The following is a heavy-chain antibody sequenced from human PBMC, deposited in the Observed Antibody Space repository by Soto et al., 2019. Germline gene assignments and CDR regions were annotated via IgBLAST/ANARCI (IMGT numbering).Heavy chain of an antibody. CDR3: AKDRPTGTKGIGYYYYYMDV. CDR2: IDYSGNI. CDR1: GGSITGSGSA. J-gene: IGHJ6*03. V-gene: IGHV4-39*02. D-gene: IGHD1-7*01. Sequence: SSETLSLTCNASGGSITGSGSAWGWIRRSPGKGLEWIGTIDYSGNIYYIPSLKSRITISVDTSKNQISLKLSSVTAADTAVYYCAKDRPTGTKGIGYYYYYMDVWGKGTTVTVSS.